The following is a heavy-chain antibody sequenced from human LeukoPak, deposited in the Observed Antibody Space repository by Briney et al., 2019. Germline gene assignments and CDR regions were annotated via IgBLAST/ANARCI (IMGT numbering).Heavy chain of an antibody. CDR2: INPNHGDT. J-gene: IGHJ4*02. CDR1: GYTFTGYY. V-gene: IGHV1-2*02. D-gene: IGHD3-9*01. CDR3: ARSPHILTGENFDY. Sequence: ASVKVSCKAPGYTFTGYYMHWVRQAPGQGLEWMGWINPNHGDTNYAQKFQDRVSMTRDTSISTAYMHLSRLRSDDTAVHYCARSPHILTGENFDYWGQGTLLTVSS.